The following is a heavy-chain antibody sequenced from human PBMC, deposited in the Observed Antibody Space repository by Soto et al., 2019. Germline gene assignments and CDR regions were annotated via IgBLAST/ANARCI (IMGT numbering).Heavy chain of an antibody. Sequence: GGSLRLSCAASGFTFSVYAMTWVRQPPGKGLEWVLVISDDGDSIYSADSVKGRFTISRDNSKDTLYLQMNSLRAEDTAIYYCAKGGDSNGWADAFDIWGQGTVVTVSS. D-gene: IGHD6-19*01. CDR2: ISDDGDSI. V-gene: IGHV3-23*01. CDR1: GFTFSVYA. CDR3: AKGGDSNGWADAFDI. J-gene: IGHJ3*02.